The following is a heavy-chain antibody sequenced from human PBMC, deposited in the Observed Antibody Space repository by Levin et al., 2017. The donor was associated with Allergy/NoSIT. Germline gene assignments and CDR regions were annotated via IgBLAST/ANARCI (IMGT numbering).Heavy chain of an antibody. D-gene: IGHD4-23*01. CDR1: GFTFSTFA. CDR3: AKDRATVVTRGFDI. CDR2: LSSSGGST. Sequence: GGSLRLSCAASGFTFSTFAMSWVRQAPGKGLEWVSALSSSGGSTYYVDSVKGRFTISRDNSKSTLYLQMNSLGAEDTAVYYCAKDRATVVTRGFDIWGQGTMVTVSS. J-gene: IGHJ3*02. V-gene: IGHV3-23*01.